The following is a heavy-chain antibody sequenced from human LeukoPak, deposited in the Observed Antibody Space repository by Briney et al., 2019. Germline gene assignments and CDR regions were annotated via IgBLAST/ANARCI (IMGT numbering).Heavy chain of an antibody. Sequence: GTSVKVSCKTSGYSFSNYGISWVRQAPGHGLEWMGRIGSVTSNSGDVTYAPKFQDRVTMTTDTSTTTAYMELRSLRFDDTAVYFCARYNSLFRGVTTSDYWGQGTLVTVSS. CDR1: GYSFSNYG. J-gene: IGHJ4*02. CDR3: ARYNSLFRGVTTSDY. D-gene: IGHD3-10*01. V-gene: IGHV1-18*01. CDR2: IGSVTSNSGDV.